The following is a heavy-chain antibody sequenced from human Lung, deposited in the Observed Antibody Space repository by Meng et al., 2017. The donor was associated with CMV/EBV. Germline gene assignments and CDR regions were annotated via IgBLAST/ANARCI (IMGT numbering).Heavy chain of an antibody. D-gene: IGHD6-6*01. Sequence: ASVKVSCKASGYSFADYYIHWVRQAPGQGLEWMARISPRSGGTKFAQKFQGRVTMTTDMSTSAAYLELNSLRSDDTAIYYCARVEGMAARLYYWGQGTMVTVSS. J-gene: IGHJ4*02. CDR1: GYSFADYY. CDR3: ARVEGMAARLYY. V-gene: IGHV1-2*06. CDR2: ISPRSGGT.